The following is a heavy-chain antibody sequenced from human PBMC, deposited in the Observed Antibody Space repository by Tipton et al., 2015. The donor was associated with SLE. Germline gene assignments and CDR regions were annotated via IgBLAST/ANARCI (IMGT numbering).Heavy chain of an antibody. Sequence: TLSLTCNVSGYSISSGYYWGWIRQSPGKGLEWIGSVHHSGSTYYNPSLRSRLTISIDASKKHFSLKLTSVTAADTARYYCASAPTDFWSSYYDFWGQGILVTVSS. V-gene: IGHV4-38-2*02. CDR1: GYSISSGYY. CDR3: ASAPTDFWSSYYDF. CDR2: VHHSGST. D-gene: IGHD3-3*01. J-gene: IGHJ4*02.